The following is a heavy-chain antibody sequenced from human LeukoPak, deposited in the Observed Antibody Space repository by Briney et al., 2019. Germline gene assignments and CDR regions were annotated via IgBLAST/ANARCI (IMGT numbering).Heavy chain of an antibody. CDR3: AKLYSGYGDYSNYFDY. CDR1: GFTFSSYS. CDR2: ISSSSSYI. D-gene: IGHD4-17*01. J-gene: IGHJ4*02. Sequence: PGGSLRLSCAASGFTFSSYSMNWVRQAPGKGLEWVSSISSSSSYIYYADSVKGRFTISRDNAKNSLYLQMNSLRAEDTAVYYCAKLYSGYGDYSNYFDYWGQGTLVTVSS. V-gene: IGHV3-21*04.